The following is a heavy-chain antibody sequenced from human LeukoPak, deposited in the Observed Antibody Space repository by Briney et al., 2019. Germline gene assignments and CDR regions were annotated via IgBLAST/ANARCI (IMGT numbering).Heavy chain of an antibody. J-gene: IGHJ4*02. CDR3: AKLEDYSEDIVLMVYDRGYFDY. V-gene: IGHV3-21*04. CDR1: GFTFSSYT. CDR2: ISSSSSYI. Sequence: TTGGSLRLSCAASGFTFSSYTINWVRQAPGKGLEWVSSISSSSSYIYYADSVKGRFTISRDNAKNSLYLQMDSLRAEDTAVYYCAKLEDYSEDIVLMVYDRGYFDYWGQGTLVTVSS. D-gene: IGHD2-8*01.